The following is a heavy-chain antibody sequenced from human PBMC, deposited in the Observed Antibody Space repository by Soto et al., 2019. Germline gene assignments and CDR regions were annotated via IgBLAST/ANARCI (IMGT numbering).Heavy chain of an antibody. J-gene: IGHJ4*02. V-gene: IGHV3-21*01. Sequence: GGSLRLSCAASGFTFSSYSMNWVRQAPGKGLEWVSSISSSSSYIYYADSVKGRFTISRDNAKNSLYLQMNSLRAEDTAVYYCARDLSGWSFELRYWGQGTLVTVSS. CDR2: ISSSSSYI. CDR3: ARDLSGWSFELRY. D-gene: IGHD6-19*01. CDR1: GFTFSSYS.